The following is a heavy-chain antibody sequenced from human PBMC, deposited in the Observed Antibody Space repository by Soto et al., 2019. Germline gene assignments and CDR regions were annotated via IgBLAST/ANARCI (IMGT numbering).Heavy chain of an antibody. D-gene: IGHD1-26*01. V-gene: IGHV2-5*02. Sequence: QITLKESGPPLVEPTQTLTLTCSISGFSLTKSGVGVGWFRQAPGKALECLGIIYWDDARRYNPSLKNRLTITNDITKKQVVLTRTYMEPVDTGTSYRADRGTYSDAWEVGWFASWGQGTPVTVS. CDR1: GFSLTKSGVG. CDR3: ADRGTYSDAWEVGWFAS. J-gene: IGHJ5*01. CDR2: IYWDDAR.